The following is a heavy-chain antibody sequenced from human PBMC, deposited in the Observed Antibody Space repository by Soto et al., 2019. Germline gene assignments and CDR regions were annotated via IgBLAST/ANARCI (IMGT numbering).Heavy chain of an antibody. CDR3: ARDSAFGMDV. CDR1: GLTFSRYW. Sequence: PGGYLRLSCAASGLTFSRYWMHWVRQAPGKGLVWVSRINGDGSSTTYADSVKGRFTISRDNGKNTLYLQMNSLRAEDKAVYYCARDSAFGMDVWGQGTTVTVSS. D-gene: IGHD3-10*01. CDR2: INGDGSST. V-gene: IGHV3-74*03. J-gene: IGHJ6*02.